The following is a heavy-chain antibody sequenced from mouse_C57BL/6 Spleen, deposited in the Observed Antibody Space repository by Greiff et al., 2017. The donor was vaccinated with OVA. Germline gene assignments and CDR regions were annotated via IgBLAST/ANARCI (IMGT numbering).Heavy chain of an antibody. CDR2: IYPGSGST. J-gene: IGHJ2*01. Sequence: VQLQQPGAELVKPGASVKMSCKASGYTFTSYWITWVKQRPGQGLEWIGDIYPGSGSTNYNEKFKSKATLTVDTSSSTAYMQLSSLTSEDSAVYYCARWGYYGSSYGGTDYWGQGTTLTVSS. V-gene: IGHV1-55*01. CDR3: ARWGYYGSSYGGTDY. CDR1: GYTFTSYW. D-gene: IGHD1-1*01.